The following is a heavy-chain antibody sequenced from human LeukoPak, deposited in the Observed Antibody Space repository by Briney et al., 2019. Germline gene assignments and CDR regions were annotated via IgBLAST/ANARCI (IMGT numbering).Heavy chain of an antibody. Sequence: KPSDTLSLTCTVSGYFMSSGYYWGWIRQPPGKGLEWIGSIYHSGSTYYNPSLKSRVTISVDTSKNQFSLKLSSVTATDTAVYYCARLRVGPTDTTDYWGQGSLVTVSS. CDR2: IYHSGST. CDR3: ARLRVGPTDTTDY. V-gene: IGHV4-38-2*02. D-gene: IGHD1-26*01. J-gene: IGHJ4*02. CDR1: GYFMSSGYY.